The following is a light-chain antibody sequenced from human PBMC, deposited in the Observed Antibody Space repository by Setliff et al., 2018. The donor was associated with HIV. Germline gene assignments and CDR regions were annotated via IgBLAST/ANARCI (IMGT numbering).Light chain of an antibody. J-gene: IGLJ1*01. CDR2: DVI. Sequence: QSALTQPAPVSGSPGRSITISCTGSRSDVGSYNLVSWYQQHPGKAPKLIISDVIRRPSGVPDRFSGSKSGNMASLTISGLQPEDEADYYCCSYAGSYTYVFGTGTKVTVL. V-gene: IGLV2-23*02. CDR3: CSYAGSYTYV. CDR1: RSDVGSYNL.